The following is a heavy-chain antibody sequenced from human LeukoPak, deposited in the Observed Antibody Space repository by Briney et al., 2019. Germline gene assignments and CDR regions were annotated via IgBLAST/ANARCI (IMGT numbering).Heavy chain of an antibody. Sequence: GGSLRLSWAASGFTLSSYAMSWVSQPPGEGREWVSAISGSGGSTYYADSVKGRFIISRDNSKNTLYLQMNSMRAEDTAVYCCARRNAGYSSSWPDYWGQGTLVTVS. CDR2: ISGSGGST. J-gene: IGHJ4*01. CDR3: ARRNAGYSSSWPDY. D-gene: IGHD6-13*01. CDR1: GFTLSSYA. V-gene: IGHV3-23*01.